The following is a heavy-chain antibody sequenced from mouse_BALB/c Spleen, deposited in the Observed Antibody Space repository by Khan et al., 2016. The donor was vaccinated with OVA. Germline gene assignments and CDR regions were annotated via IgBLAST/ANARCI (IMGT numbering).Heavy chain of an antibody. J-gene: IGHJ2*01. V-gene: IGHV3-2*02. D-gene: IGHD1-1*02. CDR1: GYSITSDYA. CDR2: ISYSGNT. CDR3: ARVYGGDFDY. Sequence: EVQLLESGPGLVKPSQSLSLTCTVTGYSITSDYAWNWIRQFPGNKLEWMGYISYSGNTNYNPSLKSRTSLTRDTSKNQFFLQLNSVTTEDTAIYYCARVYGGDFDYWGQGTTLTVSA.